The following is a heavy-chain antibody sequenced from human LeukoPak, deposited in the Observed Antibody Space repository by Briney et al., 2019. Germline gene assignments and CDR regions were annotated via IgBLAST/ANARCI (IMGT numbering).Heavy chain of an antibody. CDR1: GYTFSNYG. D-gene: IGHD5-12*01. CDR3: VRLTAYSGYVLMGFEY. V-gene: IGHV1-18*01. Sequence: ASVKVSCKASGYTFSNYGITWVRQAPGQGLEWMGWISAYSGKTNSAQKLQGRVTFTTDTSTSTAYMELGSLRFDDTAVYYCVRLTAYSGYVLMGFEYWGQGTLVTVSS. J-gene: IGHJ4*02. CDR2: ISAYSGKT.